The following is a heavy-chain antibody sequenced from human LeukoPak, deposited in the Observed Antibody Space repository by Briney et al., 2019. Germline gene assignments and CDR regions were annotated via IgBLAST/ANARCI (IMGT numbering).Heavy chain of an antibody. CDR2: IFYSGST. J-gene: IGHJ4*02. D-gene: IGHD3-22*01. CDR3: AREYYYDSSGYYYDY. Sequence: SETLSLTCTVSGGSISGYYWSWIRQPPGKGLEWIGYIFYSGSTNYNPSLKSQVTISVDTSKNQFSLKMSSVTAADTAVYYCAREYYYDSSGYYYDYWGQGTLVTVSS. V-gene: IGHV4-59*01. CDR1: GGSISGYY.